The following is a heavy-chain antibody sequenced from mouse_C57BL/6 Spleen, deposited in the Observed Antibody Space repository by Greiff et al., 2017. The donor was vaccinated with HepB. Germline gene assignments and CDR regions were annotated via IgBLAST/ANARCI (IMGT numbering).Heavy chain of an antibody. CDR2: INYDGSST. CDR1: GFTFSDYY. J-gene: IGHJ1*03. D-gene: IGHD1-1*01. CDR3: ARGRDYYGSSYGWYFDV. V-gene: IGHV5-16*01. Sequence: VQLKESEGGLVQPGSSMKLSCTASGFTFSDYYMAWVRQVPEKGLEWVANINYDGSSTYYLDSLKSRFIISRDNAKNILYLQMSSLKSEDTATHYCARGRDYYGSSYGWYFDVWGTGTTVTVSS.